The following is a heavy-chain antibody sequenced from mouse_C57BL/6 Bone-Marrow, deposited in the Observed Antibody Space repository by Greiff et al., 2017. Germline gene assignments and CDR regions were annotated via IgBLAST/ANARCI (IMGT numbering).Heavy chain of an antibody. CDR2: INPSNGGT. V-gene: IGHV1-53*01. CDR1: GYTFTSYW. Sequence: QVQLQQPGTELVKPGASVKLSCKASGYTFTSYWMHWVKQRPGQGLEWIGNINPSNGGTNYNEKFKSKATLTVDKSSSTAYMQLSSLTSEDSAVYDCASSSIYYGNYYYAMDYWGQGTSVTVSS. D-gene: IGHD2-1*01. J-gene: IGHJ4*01. CDR3: ASSSIYYGNYYYAMDY.